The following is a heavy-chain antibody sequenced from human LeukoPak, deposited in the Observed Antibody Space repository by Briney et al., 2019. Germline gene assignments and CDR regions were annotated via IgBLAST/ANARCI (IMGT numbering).Heavy chain of an antibody. J-gene: IGHJ6*03. CDR2: ISGYRTKR. CDR1: GSTFTNYA. CDR3: ARSYDIFHFYLDV. Sequence: SSVKLSFNASGSTFTNYAISWERHPPGQGPGWMGWISGYRTKRKIAQTFQGSATMTTDTSTSTAAMELRSMKSDDPVVYYCARSYDIFHFYLDVWGEGTPVTGSS. V-gene: IGHV1-18*01. D-gene: IGHD3-9*01.